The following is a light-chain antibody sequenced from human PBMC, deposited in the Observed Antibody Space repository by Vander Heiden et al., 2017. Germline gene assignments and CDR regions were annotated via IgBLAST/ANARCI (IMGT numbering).Light chain of an antibody. CDR1: QSVSSAY. Sequence: EVVLTQSPGTLSLSPGERATLSCRASQSVSSAYLAWYQQKPGQAPSLLIYGTSSRATGIPIRFSGSGSGTDFTLTISRLEPEDFAVYYCHQDGRSARTFGQGTKVEIK. V-gene: IGKV3-20*01. CDR2: GTS. CDR3: HQDGRSART. J-gene: IGKJ1*01.